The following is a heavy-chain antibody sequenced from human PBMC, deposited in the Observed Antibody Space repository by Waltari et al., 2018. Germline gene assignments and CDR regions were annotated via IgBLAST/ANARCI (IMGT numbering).Heavy chain of an antibody. J-gene: IGHJ6*02. CDR3: VRDDPGLGLDV. Sequence: EVQLVESGGGLVQPGGSLRLPCRASGFTFSNYWMPWVRQVPGKGLVWVAHIETDESRTTYGDSVKGRFTISRDNAKNTVYLQMTSLRAEDTGLYFCVRDDPGLGLDVWGQGTTVTVSS. CDR1: GFTFSNYW. V-gene: IGHV3-74*01. CDR2: IETDESRT. D-gene: IGHD7-27*01.